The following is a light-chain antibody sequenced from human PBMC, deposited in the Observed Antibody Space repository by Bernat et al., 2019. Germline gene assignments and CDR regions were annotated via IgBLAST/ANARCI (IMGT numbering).Light chain of an antibody. V-gene: IGKV2D-29*01. CDR2: EVS. Sequence: DIVMTQTPLSLSVTPVQPPSISCKSSQSLLHSDGKTYLYWYLQKPGQPPQPLIYEVSNRFSEVPDRFRGSRSGTDCTLKISRGEAEDVGVSYCRQSIQLPLTCGGRTKVEIK. CDR1: QSLLHSDGKTY. J-gene: IGKJ4*01. CDR3: RQSIQLPLT.